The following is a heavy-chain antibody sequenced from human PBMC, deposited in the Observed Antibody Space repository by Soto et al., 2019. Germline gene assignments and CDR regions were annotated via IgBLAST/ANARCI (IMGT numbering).Heavy chain of an antibody. J-gene: IGHJ3*01. CDR3: ARDFGNAVAGNR. D-gene: IGHD6-19*01. CDR2: ISYDGSNK. V-gene: IGHV3-30-3*01. CDR1: GFTFSSYA. Sequence: QVQLVESGGGVVQPGRSLRLSCAASGFTFSSYAMHWVRSAPGKGLEWVAVISYDGSNKYYADSVKGRFTISRDNSKNTLYLQMNSLRAEDTAVYYCARDFGNAVAGNRWGQGTMVTVSS.